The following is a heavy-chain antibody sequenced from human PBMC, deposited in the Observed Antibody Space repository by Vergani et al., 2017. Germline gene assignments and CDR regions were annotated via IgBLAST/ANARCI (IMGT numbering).Heavy chain of an antibody. Sequence: QVQLVESGGGLVKPGGSLRLSCGASGFTFTDYYMTWIRQAPGKGLEWLSYISSSDSAIYYADSVKGRFTISRDNAKSSLYLQMNSLRVEDTAVYYCARNRGYCRGHSCXGNLVGSAFYGMDVWGQGTTVTVS. D-gene: IGHD2-15*01. CDR1: GFTFTDYY. CDR3: ARNRGYCRGHSCXGNLVGSAFYGMDV. CDR2: ISSSDSAI. V-gene: IGHV3-11*04. J-gene: IGHJ6*02.